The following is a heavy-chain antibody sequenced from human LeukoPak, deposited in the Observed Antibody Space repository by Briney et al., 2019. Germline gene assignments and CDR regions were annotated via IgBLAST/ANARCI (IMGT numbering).Heavy chain of an antibody. D-gene: IGHD4-17*01. CDR3: ARVRYGDYFDY. J-gene: IGHJ4*02. Sequence: GGSLRLSCAASGFTVSSNYMSWVRQASGKGLEWVSVIYSGGSTYYADSVKGRFTISRDNSKNTLYLQMNSLRAEDTAVYYCARVRYGDYFDYWGQGTLVTVSS. CDR2: IYSGGST. CDR1: GFTVSSNY. V-gene: IGHV3-53*01.